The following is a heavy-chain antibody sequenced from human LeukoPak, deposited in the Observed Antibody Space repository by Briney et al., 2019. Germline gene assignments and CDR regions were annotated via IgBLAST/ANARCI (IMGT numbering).Heavy chain of an antibody. D-gene: IGHD6-25*01. CDR2: IWFGGGGGNNK. V-gene: IGHV3-30*02. CDR1: GFTFSNYG. J-gene: IGHJ3*01. Sequence: GGSLRLSCAASGFTFSNYGMHWVRQAPGKGLEWVALIWFGGGGGNNKFYGDSVKGRFTISRDDAKNTLYLEMNSLRAEDTAVYFCVKEAGGAFDVWGQGTTVIVSS. CDR3: VKEAGGAFDV.